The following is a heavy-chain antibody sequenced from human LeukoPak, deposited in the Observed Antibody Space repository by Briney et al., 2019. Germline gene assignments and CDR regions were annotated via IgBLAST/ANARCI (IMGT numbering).Heavy chain of an antibody. V-gene: IGHV3-74*01. Sequence: GGSLRLSCAASGFTFSNYWMHWVRQAPGKGLVWVSRIKSDGSTRYADSVKGRFTISGDNAKNTVSLQMASLRAEDTGVYYCARAPSEIGGYYPEYFRHWGQGTLVIVSS. J-gene: IGHJ1*01. D-gene: IGHD3-22*01. CDR2: IKSDGST. CDR1: GFTFSNYW. CDR3: ARAPSEIGGYYPEYFRH.